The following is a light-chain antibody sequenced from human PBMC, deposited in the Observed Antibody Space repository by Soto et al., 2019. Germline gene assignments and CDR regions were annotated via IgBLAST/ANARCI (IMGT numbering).Light chain of an antibody. CDR1: QEISNH. Sequence: DIQMTQSPSSLSASVGDRVTITCQASQEISNHLNWYQFKPGKPPKLLIFDASHLQSGVPLRFSGSGSQTLFTFAISNLQPEDVATYYCQQYEDLPLTFGGGTKVEI. CDR3: QQYEDLPLT. V-gene: IGKV1-33*01. CDR2: DAS. J-gene: IGKJ4*01.